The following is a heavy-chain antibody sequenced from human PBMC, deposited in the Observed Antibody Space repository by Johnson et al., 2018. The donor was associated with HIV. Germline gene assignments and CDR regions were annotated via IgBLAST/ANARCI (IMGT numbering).Heavy chain of an antibody. CDR1: GFTFSSYG. V-gene: IGHV3-30*02. CDR3: AKDIRSSSWYVAFDI. Sequence: QMLLVESGGGVVQPGGSLRLSCAASGFTFSSYGMHWVRQAPGKGLEWVAFIRFDGSNKYYADSVKGRFTISRDNSKNTLYLQMNSLRVEDTALYYCAKDIRSSSWYVAFDIWGQGTMVTVSS. J-gene: IGHJ3*02. CDR2: IRFDGSNK. D-gene: IGHD6-13*01.